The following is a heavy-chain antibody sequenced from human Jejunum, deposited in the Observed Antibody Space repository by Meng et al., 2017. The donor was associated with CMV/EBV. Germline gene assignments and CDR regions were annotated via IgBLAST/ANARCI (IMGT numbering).Heavy chain of an antibody. Sequence: ASGFTFSNSWMHWVRQSPGRGLEWVANLNQDGSGEYYVDSVKGRFTISRDNAKDSLYLQMNSLRVEDTAVYYCARGTTGTPGTDYWGQGTLVTVSS. CDR1: GFTFSNSW. CDR2: LNQDGSGE. V-gene: IGHV3-7*01. J-gene: IGHJ4*02. D-gene: IGHD6-13*01. CDR3: ARGTTGTPGTDY.